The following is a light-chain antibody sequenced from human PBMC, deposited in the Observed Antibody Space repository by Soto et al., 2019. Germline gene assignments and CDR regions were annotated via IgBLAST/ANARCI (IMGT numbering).Light chain of an antibody. J-gene: IGKJ1*01. CDR2: GAF. CDR1: QSVSST. CDR3: QQYNDWPLT. Sequence: EIVMPQSPVTVSESPGERAPLSCWASQSVSSTLAWYQQKPGQAPSLLIYGAFTRATGIPARFSGSGSGTEFTLTISSLQSEDFALYYCQQYNDWPLTFGQGTKVEI. V-gene: IGKV3-15*01.